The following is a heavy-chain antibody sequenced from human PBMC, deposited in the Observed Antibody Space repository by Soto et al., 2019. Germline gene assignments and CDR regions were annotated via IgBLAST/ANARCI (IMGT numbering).Heavy chain of an antibody. D-gene: IGHD6-25*01. CDR1: GGSISSYY. V-gene: IGHV4-59*01. J-gene: IGHJ6*02. CDR3: ARDRSGYVAGGMDV. Sequence: SETLSLTCTVSGGSISSYYWSWIRQPPGKGLEWIGYIYYSGSTNYNPSLKSRVTISVDTSRDQFSLKLSSVTAADTAMYYCARDRSGYVAGGMDVWGQGTTVTVSS. CDR2: IYYSGST.